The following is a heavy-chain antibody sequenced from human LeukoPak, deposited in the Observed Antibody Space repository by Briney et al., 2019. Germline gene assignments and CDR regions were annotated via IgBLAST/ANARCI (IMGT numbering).Heavy chain of an antibody. CDR2: IYHTEST. Sequence: SETLSLTCTVSGGSISSGGYSRSWIRQPPGKGLEWIGNIYHTESTYYNPSLKSRVTMSIDRSKNQFSLQLNSVTAADTAVYYCAREYYGAYTYRYLDLWGRGTLVTVSS. CDR3: AREYYGAYTYRYLDL. V-gene: IGHV4-30-2*01. J-gene: IGHJ2*01. CDR1: GGSISSGGYS. D-gene: IGHD4-17*01.